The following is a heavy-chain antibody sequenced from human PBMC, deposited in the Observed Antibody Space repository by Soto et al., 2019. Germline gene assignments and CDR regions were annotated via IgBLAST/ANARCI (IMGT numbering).Heavy chain of an antibody. V-gene: IGHV1-2*02. Sequence: GASVKVSCKTSGYTFSAYYVHWARRAPGRGFQWLGWINPSNKITTFSEFFQGRITMTRDTSTNTVTMELNMLTSDDTAVYYCRRGGWGDSPIDYWGQGTQVTVSS. CDR2: INPSNKIT. CDR1: GYTFSAYY. D-gene: IGHD1-26*01. J-gene: IGHJ4*02. CDR3: RRGGWGDSPIDY.